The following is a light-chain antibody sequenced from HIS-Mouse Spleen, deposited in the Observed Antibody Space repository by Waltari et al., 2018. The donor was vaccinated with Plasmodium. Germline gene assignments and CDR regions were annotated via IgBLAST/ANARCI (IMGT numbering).Light chain of an antibody. CDR2: QDI. V-gene: IGLV3-1*01. J-gene: IGLJ2*01. Sequence: SYELTQPPSVSVSPGQTASITCSGDKLGDQYACWYQQKPGQSPVRVIYQDIKRPSGSPERFPGSNSGNTATLTISGTQAMDEADYYCQAWDSSTVVFGGGTKLTVL. CDR3: QAWDSSTVV. CDR1: KLGDQY.